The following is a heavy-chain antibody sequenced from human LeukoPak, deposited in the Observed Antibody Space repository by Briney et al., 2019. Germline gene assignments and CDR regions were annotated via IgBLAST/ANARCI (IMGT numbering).Heavy chain of an antibody. CDR2: IYYSGST. CDR1: GGSISSGGYY. Sequence: PSQTLSLTCTVSGGSISSGGYYWSWIRQPPGKGLEWIGDIYYSGSTYYNPSLKSRVTISVDTSKNQFSLKLTSVTAADTAVYYCAGGPDCSSTSCYSDYWGQGTLVTVSS. V-gene: IGHV4-31*03. CDR3: AGGPDCSSTSCYSDY. D-gene: IGHD2-2*01. J-gene: IGHJ4*02.